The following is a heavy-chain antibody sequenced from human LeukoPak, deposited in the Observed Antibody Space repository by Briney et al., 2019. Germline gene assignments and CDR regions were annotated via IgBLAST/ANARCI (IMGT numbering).Heavy chain of an antibody. CDR2: IYYSGST. J-gene: IGHJ3*02. CDR1: GGSISRYY. V-gene: IGHV4-59*01. Sequence: SETLSLTCTVSGGSISRYYWNWMRQPPGKGLEWIGSIYYSGSTNYNPSLKSRVTMSVYTSKTQFSLKLSSVTAADTAVYYCARDGGGNSYAFDIWGQGTMVTVSS. D-gene: IGHD4-23*01. CDR3: ARDGGGNSYAFDI.